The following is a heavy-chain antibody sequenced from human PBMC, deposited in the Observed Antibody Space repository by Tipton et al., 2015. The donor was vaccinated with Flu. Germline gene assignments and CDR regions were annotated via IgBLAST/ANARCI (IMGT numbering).Heavy chain of an antibody. CDR2: ISYDGSNK. Sequence: QVQLVQSGGGVVQPGRSLRLSCAASGFTFNNYVMYWVRQAPGKGLEWVAVISYDGSNKYYTDSVKGRFTSSRDNSKNTLYLQMSSLRPEDTAVYFCAREGPSDYGMDVWGQGTTVTVSS. CDR3: AREGPSDYGMDV. V-gene: IGHV3-30-3*01. CDR1: GFTFNNYV. J-gene: IGHJ6*02.